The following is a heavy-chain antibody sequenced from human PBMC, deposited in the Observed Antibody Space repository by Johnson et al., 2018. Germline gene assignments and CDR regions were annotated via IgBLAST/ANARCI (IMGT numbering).Heavy chain of an antibody. V-gene: IGHV3-49*03. CDR3: TRDQTVTQTLYYYSYYMDV. D-gene: IGHD4-17*01. Sequence: VQLVESGGGLVPPGRSMRLSCSASGFTFGDYAMSWFRQAPGKGLEWVGFIRSKTFGGTTEYAASVKGRFTISRDDSKNIASLHMNSLKTEDTAVYYCTRDQTVTQTLYYYSYYMDVWGKGTAVTVSS. J-gene: IGHJ6*03. CDR2: IRSKTFGGTT. CDR1: GFTFGDYA.